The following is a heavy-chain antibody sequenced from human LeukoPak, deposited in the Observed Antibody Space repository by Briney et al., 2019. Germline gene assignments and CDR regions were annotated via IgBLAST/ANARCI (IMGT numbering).Heavy chain of an antibody. J-gene: IGHJ4*02. CDR1: GFTFSSYG. V-gene: IGHV3-33*06. CDR3: AKDLGKFGDGDLDY. D-gene: IGHD3-10*01. CDR2: IWYDGSNK. Sequence: SGGSLRLSCAASGFTFSSYGMHWVRQAPGKGLEWVAVIWYDGSNKYYADSVKGRFTISRDNSKNTLYLQMNSLRAEDTAVYYCAKDLGKFGDGDLDYWGQGTLVTVSS.